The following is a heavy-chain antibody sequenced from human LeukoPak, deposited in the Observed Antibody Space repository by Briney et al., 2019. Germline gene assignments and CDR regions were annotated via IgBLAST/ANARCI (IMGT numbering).Heavy chain of an antibody. J-gene: IGHJ4*02. D-gene: IGHD2-21*01. CDR3: ATYGGDWKFDS. Sequence: SETLSLTCTVSGGSISSSSYYWGWIRQPPGKGLEWIGSIYYSGSTYYNPSLKSRVTISVDTSKNQFSLKLSSVTAADTAVYYCATYGGDWKFDSWGQGTLVTVSS. CDR1: GGSISSSSYY. CDR2: IYYSGST. V-gene: IGHV4-39*01.